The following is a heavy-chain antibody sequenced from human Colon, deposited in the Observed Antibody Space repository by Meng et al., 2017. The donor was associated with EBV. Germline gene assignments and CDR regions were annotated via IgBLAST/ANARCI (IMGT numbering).Heavy chain of an antibody. Sequence: QGLLQGWGPGPVKPSGTLSLTCAVSGTSISTSNWWSWIRQSPGEGLEWIGAIYHNGQTNYNPSLKSRVSMSVDESKNEFSLNLKSVTAADTAVYYCARDGGVTHIPWGQGVLVTVSS. D-gene: IGHD2-8*02. CDR3: ARDGGVTHIP. V-gene: IGHV4-4*02. CDR1: GTSISTSNW. CDR2: IYHNGQT. J-gene: IGHJ5*02.